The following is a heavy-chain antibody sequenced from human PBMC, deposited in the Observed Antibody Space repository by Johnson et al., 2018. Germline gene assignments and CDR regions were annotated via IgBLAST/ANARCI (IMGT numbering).Heavy chain of an antibody. J-gene: IGHJ1*01. Sequence: QVQLVESGGGVVQPGRSLRLSCAASGFTFSSYGMHWVRQAPGKGLEWVAVISYDGSNKYYADSVKGRFTISRDNSKNTLYLQMNSLRAEDTAVYYCARGVVEEYSSSGTAEYFQHWGQGTLVTVSS. CDR1: GFTFSSYG. V-gene: IGHV3-30*03. D-gene: IGHD6-6*01. CDR2: ISYDGSNK. CDR3: ARGVVEEYSSSGTAEYFQH.